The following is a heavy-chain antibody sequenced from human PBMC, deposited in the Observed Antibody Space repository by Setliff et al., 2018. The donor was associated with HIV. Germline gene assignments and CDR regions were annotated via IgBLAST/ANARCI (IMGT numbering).Heavy chain of an antibody. V-gene: IGHV1-46*01. Sequence: ASVKVSCKASGYTFTSYYMHWVRQAPGQGLEWMGIINPSGGSTSYAQKFQGRVTMTRDTSTSTVYMELTNLRSEDTAVYYCAARPGVDSSGYYDYYYMDVWAKGTTVTVSS. D-gene: IGHD3-22*01. CDR3: AARPGVDSSGYYDYYYMDV. CDR2: INPSGGST. J-gene: IGHJ6*03. CDR1: GYTFTSYY.